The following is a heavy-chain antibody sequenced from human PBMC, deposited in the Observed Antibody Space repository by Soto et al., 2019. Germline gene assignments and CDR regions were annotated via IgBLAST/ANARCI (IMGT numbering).Heavy chain of an antibody. CDR1: GGTFTDYS. V-gene: IGHV1-69*08. CDR2: TIPIVGTA. Sequence: QVQLVQSGAEVMTPGSSVKVSCKPSGGTFTDYSFDWVRQAPGQGLEWMGRTIPIVGTARYAQKFQGRVTITADKSTSTVYMELSSLRSEDTSGYYCARKDSSSLDSWGQGTLVTVSA. CDR3: ARKDSSSLDS. J-gene: IGHJ4*02. D-gene: IGHD3-22*01.